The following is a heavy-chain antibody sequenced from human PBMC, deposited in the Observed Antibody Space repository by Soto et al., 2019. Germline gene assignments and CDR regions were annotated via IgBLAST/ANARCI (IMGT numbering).Heavy chain of an antibody. V-gene: IGHV4-39*01. CDR1: GASISSSSYY. CDR3: ARLIRQLVYYFDY. Sequence: PSETLSLTCPVSGASISSSSYYWGWIRQPPGKGLEWIGSIYYSGSTYYNPSLKSRVTISVDTSKNQFSLKLSSVTAAGTAVYYCARLIRQLVYYFDYWGQGTLVTVSS. CDR2: IYYSGST. J-gene: IGHJ4*02. D-gene: IGHD6-6*01.